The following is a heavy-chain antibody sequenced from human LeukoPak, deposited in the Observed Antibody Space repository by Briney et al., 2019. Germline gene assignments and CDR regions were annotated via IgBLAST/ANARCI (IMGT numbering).Heavy chain of an antibody. J-gene: IGHJ4*02. CDR1: GFTFSSYA. Sequence: GGSLRLSCAASGFTFSSYAMSWVRQAPGKGLEWVSAISGSGGSTYYADSVKGRFTISRDNAKNSLYLQMNSLRAEDTAVYYCARKYCSTTSCLFDNWGQGTLVTVSS. CDR2: ISGSGGST. CDR3: ARKYCSTTSCLFDN. V-gene: IGHV3-23*01. D-gene: IGHD2-2*01.